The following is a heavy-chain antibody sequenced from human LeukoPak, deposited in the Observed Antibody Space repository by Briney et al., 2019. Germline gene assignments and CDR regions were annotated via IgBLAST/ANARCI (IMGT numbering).Heavy chain of an antibody. CDR2: MNPNSGNT. CDR3: AREGDGYKSPIFDY. J-gene: IGHJ4*02. CDR1: GYTFTSYD. D-gene: IGHD5-24*01. V-gene: IGHV1-8*01. Sequence: GASVKVSCKASGYTFTSYDINWGRQATGQGLELMGWMNPNSGNTGYAQKFQGRVTMTRNTSISTAYMELSSLRSDDTAVYYCAREGDGYKSPIFDYWGQGTLVTVSS.